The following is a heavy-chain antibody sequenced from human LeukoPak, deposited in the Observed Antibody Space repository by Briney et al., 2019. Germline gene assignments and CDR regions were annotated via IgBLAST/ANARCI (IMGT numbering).Heavy chain of an antibody. J-gene: IGHJ3*02. Sequence: GGSLRLSCAASGFTFSSYWMSWVRQAPGKGLEWVANIKQDGSEKYYVDSVKGRFTISRDNAKNSLYLQMNSLRAEDTAVYYCASWIQLWLRSDAFDIWGQGTMVTVSS. D-gene: IGHD5-18*01. CDR3: ASWIQLWLRSDAFDI. CDR1: GFTFSSYW. V-gene: IGHV3-7*01. CDR2: IKQDGSEK.